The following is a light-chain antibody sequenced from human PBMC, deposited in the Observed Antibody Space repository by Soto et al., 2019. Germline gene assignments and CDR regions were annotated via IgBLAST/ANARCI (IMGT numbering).Light chain of an antibody. CDR3: QQFGSSHGFT. CDR2: AAS. V-gene: IGKV3-20*01. CDR1: QSINNRY. Sequence: EIVLTQSPGTLSLSPGERATLSCRASQSINNRYLAWYQQKPGQAPRLLIYAASSRATGIPDRFSDSGSGTDFTLTISRLETEDCAVYYCQQFGSSHGFTFGPGTKVDIK. J-gene: IGKJ3*01.